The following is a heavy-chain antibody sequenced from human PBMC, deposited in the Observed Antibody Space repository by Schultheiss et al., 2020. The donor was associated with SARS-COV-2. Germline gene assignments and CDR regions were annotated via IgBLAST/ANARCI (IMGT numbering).Heavy chain of an antibody. CDR2: IYSGGSTI. J-gene: IGHJ2*01. CDR1: GFTFSSYA. V-gene: IGHV3-23*03. D-gene: IGHD3-22*01. Sequence: GGSLRLSCAASGFTFSSYAMSWVRQAPGKGLEWVSVIYSGGSTIYYADSVKGRFTISRDNAKNSLYLQMNSLRAEDTAVYYCARDYYDSSGYYYWYFDLWGRGTLVTVSS. CDR3: ARDYYDSSGYYYWYFDL.